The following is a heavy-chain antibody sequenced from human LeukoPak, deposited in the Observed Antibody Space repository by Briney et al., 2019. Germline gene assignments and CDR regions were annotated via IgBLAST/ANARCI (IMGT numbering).Heavy chain of an antibody. CDR2: IYYSGST. J-gene: IGHJ6*03. D-gene: IGHD6-6*01. Sequence: PSETLSLTCTVSGGSISSSSYYWSWIRQPPGKGLEWIGYIYYSGSTNYNPSLKSRVTISVDTSKNQFSLKLSSVTAADTAVYYCARARIAARPLGYYYMDVWGKGTTVTVSS. V-gene: IGHV4-61*01. CDR3: ARARIAARPLGYYYMDV. CDR1: GGSISSSSYY.